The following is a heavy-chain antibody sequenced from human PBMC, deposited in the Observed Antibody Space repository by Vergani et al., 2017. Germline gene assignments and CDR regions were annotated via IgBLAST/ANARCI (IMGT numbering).Heavy chain of an antibody. CDR2: IGWDGGST. CDR3: AKELVSASIYENGMDV. J-gene: IGHJ6*02. D-gene: IGHD2-2*01. CDR1: GFTFDDYG. Sequence: VQLVESGGGVVQPGGSLRLSCAASGFTFDDYGMHWVRQAPGKGLEWVSVIGWDGGSTSYADSVKGRFTISRVDSKSSLFLQMNSLRPEDTAVYYCAKELVSASIYENGMDVWGQGTTVTVSS. V-gene: IGHV3-43D*03.